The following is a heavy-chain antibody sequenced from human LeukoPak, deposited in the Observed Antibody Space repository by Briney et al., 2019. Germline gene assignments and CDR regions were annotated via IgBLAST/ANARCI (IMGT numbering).Heavy chain of an antibody. CDR2: INPSGGST. CDR1: GYTFTSYY. CDR3: AARDSYYYDSSVFDY. Sequence: ASVKVSCKASGYTFTSYYMHWVRQAPGQGLECMGIINPSGGSTSYAQKFQGRVTMTRDTSTSTVYMELSSLRSEDTAVYYCAARDSYYYDSSVFDYWGQGTLVTVSS. D-gene: IGHD3-22*01. V-gene: IGHV1-46*01. J-gene: IGHJ4*02.